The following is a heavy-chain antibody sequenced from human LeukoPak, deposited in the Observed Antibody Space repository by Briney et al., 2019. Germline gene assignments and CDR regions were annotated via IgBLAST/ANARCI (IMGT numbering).Heavy chain of an antibody. CDR2: ISAYNGNT. J-gene: IGHJ4*02. V-gene: IGHV1-18*01. CDR3: ARASGYSGYDPSLFDY. CDR1: GYTFTSYG. Sequence: ASVKVSCKASGYTFTSYGISWVRQAPGQGLEWMGWISAYNGNTNYAQKLQGRVTMTTDTSTSTAYMELRSLRSDDTAVYYCARASGYSGYDPSLFDYWGQGTLVTVSS. D-gene: IGHD5-12*01.